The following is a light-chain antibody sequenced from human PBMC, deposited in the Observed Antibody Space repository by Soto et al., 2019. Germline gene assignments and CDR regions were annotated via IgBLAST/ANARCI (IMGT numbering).Light chain of an antibody. CDR2: DAS. V-gene: IGKV3-11*01. CDR3: QQRSDWPSIT. Sequence: EIGLTQSPATLSLSPGERATLSCRASQSVSSSLAWYQQKPGQAPRLLIYDASNRATGIPARFSGSGSGTDFTLTISRLEPEDFAVYYCQQRSDWPSITFGQGTRLEIK. J-gene: IGKJ5*01. CDR1: QSVSSS.